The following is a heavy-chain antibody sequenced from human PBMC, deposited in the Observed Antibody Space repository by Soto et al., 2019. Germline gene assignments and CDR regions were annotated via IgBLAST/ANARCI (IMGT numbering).Heavy chain of an antibody. V-gene: IGHV1-46*01. Sequence: ASVKVSCKASGYTFTSYYMHWVRQAPGQGLEWMGIINPSGGSTSYAQKFQGRVTMTRDTSTSTVYMELSSLRSEDTAVYYCARDRGGAAAGDAFDIWGQGTMVTVSS. J-gene: IGHJ3*02. CDR2: INPSGGST. CDR3: ARDRGGAAAGDAFDI. CDR1: GYTFTSYY. D-gene: IGHD6-13*01.